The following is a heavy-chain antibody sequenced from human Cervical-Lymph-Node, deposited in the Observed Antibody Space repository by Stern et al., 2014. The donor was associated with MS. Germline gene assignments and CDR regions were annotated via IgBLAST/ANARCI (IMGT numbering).Heavy chain of an antibody. J-gene: IGHJ6*02. V-gene: IGHV3-21*01. Sequence: EVQLVESGGGLVKPGGSLRLSCAASGFTFSSYNMHWVRPAPGKGLEGGSSITSTGYRYNADSLKGRFTISRDNAKNSLYLHMNSLRAEDTAVYYCARDDLRSYYGMDVWGQGTTVTVSS. CDR2: ITSTGYR. CDR3: ARDDLRSYYGMDV. CDR1: GFTFSSYN.